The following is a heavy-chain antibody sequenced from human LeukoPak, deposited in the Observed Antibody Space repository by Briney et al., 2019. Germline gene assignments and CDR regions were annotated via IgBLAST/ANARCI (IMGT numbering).Heavy chain of an antibody. V-gene: IGHV4-34*01. CDR1: GGSFSGYY. J-gene: IGHJ6*02. Sequence: PSETLSLTCAVYGGSFSGYYCSWIRQPPGKGLEWIGEINHSGSTNSNPSLKSRVTLSLDTSKNQFSLKLSSVTAADTALYYCARRTRGYSYGPYYYGMDVWGQGTTVTVSS. CDR2: INHSGST. CDR3: ARRTRGYSYGPYYYGMDV. D-gene: IGHD5-18*01.